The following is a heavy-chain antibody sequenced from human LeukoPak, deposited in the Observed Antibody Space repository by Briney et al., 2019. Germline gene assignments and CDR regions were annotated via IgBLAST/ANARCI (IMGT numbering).Heavy chain of an antibody. CDR1: GFTLSSNY. V-gene: IGHV3-66*01. D-gene: IGHD3-22*01. J-gene: IGHJ4*02. Sequence: GGSLRLSCTASGFTLSSNYMSWVRQAPGKGLEWVSVIYSGGSIYYADSVKGRFTISRDNSKNTLYLQMNSLRAEDTAVYYCARDNYDSRGPSDYWGQGTLVTVSS. CDR2: IYSGGSI. CDR3: ARDNYDSRGPSDY.